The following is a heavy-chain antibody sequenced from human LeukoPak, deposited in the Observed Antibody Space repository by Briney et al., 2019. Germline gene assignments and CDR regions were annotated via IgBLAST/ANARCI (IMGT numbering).Heavy chain of an antibody. V-gene: IGHV3-11*04. Sequence: KAGESLRLSCAASGFTFSDYWMSWVRQAPGKGLEWVSYISNSDSTIYYADSVKGRFTISRDNAKNSLYLQMNSLRAEDTAVYYCASFIAWGQGTLVTVSS. D-gene: IGHD2-15*01. CDR2: ISNSDSTI. CDR1: GFTFSDYW. CDR3: ASFIA. J-gene: IGHJ5*02.